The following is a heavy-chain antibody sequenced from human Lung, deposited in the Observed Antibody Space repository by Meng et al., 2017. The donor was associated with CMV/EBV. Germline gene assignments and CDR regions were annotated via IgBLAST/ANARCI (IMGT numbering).Heavy chain of an antibody. J-gene: IGHJ4*02. D-gene: IGHD2-8*01. CDR1: GYSFTNCW. V-gene: IGHV5-51*01. CDR3: AIRWRYGNGPYFDY. Sequence: GXSXKISXKYFGYSFTNCWIGWVRQMPGKGLEWMGIINPGDSDTQYRASFQGQVTISADKSINTAYLQWGSLKASDTAMYYCAIRWRYGNGPYFDYWGQGXLVXSPQ. CDR2: INPGDSDT.